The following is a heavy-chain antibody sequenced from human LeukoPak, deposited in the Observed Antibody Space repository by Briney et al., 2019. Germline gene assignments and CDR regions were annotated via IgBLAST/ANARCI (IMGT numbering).Heavy chain of an antibody. Sequence: ASVKASCKASGYTFTSYDINWVRQATGQGLEWMGWMNPNSGNTGYAQKFQGRVTMTRNTSISTAYMELSSLRSEDTAVYYCARFPTGGATVDYWGQGTLVTVSS. CDR2: MNPNSGNT. J-gene: IGHJ4*02. D-gene: IGHD1-26*01. V-gene: IGHV1-8*01. CDR1: GYTFTSYD. CDR3: ARFPTGGATVDY.